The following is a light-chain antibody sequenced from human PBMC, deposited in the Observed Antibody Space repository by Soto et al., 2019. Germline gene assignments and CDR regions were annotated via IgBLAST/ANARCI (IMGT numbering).Light chain of an antibody. CDR1: SSDIGSYRL. CDR3: CSYAGNSASYVV. J-gene: IGLJ2*01. V-gene: IGLV2-23*02. Sequence: QSALTQPASVSGSPGQSITISCTGTSSDIGSYRLVSWYQQHPGKAPKLMIYEVSERPSGISNRFSGSKSGNTASLTISGLQAEDEADYYCCSYAGNSASYVVFGGGTQLTVL. CDR2: EVS.